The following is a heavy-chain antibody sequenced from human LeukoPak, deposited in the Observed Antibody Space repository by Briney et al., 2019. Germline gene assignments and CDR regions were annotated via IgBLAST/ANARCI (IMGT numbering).Heavy chain of an antibody. Sequence: ASVKVSCKASGYTFTTYGISWVRQAPGQGLEWMGWIITYNGNTKYAQKLQGRVTMTTDTSTSTAYMELRSLRSDDTAVYYCARERRKAFDIWGQGTMVTVSS. CDR1: GYTFTTYG. CDR3: ARERRKAFDI. V-gene: IGHV1-18*01. J-gene: IGHJ3*02. CDR2: IITYNGNT.